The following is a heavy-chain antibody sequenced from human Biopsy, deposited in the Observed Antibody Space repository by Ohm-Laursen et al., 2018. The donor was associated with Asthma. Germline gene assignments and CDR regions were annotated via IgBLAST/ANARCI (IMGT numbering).Heavy chain of an antibody. Sequence: SLRLSCAASGFTFSSYAMNWVRQAPGKGLEWVSTVSGSGGNTNYADSGKGRFTISRDNSKNTLYLQMNSLRAEDTAVYYCGKGGGDIVVVISATTLDYWGQGALVTVSS. CDR1: GFTFSSYA. J-gene: IGHJ4*02. CDR3: GKGGGDIVVVISATTLDY. CDR2: VSGSGGNT. V-gene: IGHV3-23*01. D-gene: IGHD2-15*01.